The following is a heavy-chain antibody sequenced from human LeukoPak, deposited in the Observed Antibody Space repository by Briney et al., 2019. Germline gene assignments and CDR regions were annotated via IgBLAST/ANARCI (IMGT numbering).Heavy chain of an antibody. D-gene: IGHD3-3*01. CDR2: ISSSSSTI. J-gene: IGHJ6*04. CDR1: GFTFSSYS. Sequence: GGSLRLSCAASGFTFSSYSMNWVRQAPGKGLEWVSYISSSSSTIYYADSVKGRFTISRDNAKNSLYLQMNSLRAEDTAVYYCARDGITIFGVVSSPLDVWGKGTTVTVSS. V-gene: IGHV3-48*04. CDR3: ARDGITIFGVVSSPLDV.